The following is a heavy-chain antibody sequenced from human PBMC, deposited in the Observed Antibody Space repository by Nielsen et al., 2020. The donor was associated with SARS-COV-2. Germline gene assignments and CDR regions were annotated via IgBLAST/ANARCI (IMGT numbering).Heavy chain of an antibody. D-gene: IGHD2-2*02. CDR1: GGSVSSNDW. J-gene: IGHJ6*03. Sequence: SETLSLTCAVSGGSVSSNDWWTWVRQSPGKGLEWIGEVSHSGSTNYSPSLKSRVTLSMDKSKNQFSLRLTSVSAADTADYFCARGDLVVVPSPLLGLGPIFYSFYLDVWGKGTTVIVSS. V-gene: IGHV4-4*02. CDR3: ARGDLVVVPSPLLGLGPIFYSFYLDV. CDR2: VSHSGST.